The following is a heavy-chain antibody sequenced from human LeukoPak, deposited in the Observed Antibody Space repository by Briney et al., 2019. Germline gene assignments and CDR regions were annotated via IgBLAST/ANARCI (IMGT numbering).Heavy chain of an antibody. D-gene: IGHD3-22*01. J-gene: IGHJ3*02. CDR3: AREVGYYYDRRIGAFDI. V-gene: IGHV3-7*01. CDR2: IMQDGSEK. CDR1: GFTFSSSW. Sequence: GGSLGLSCAASGFTFSSSWMSWVRQAPGKGLEWVANIMQDGSEKYYVDSVKGRFTISRDNSKNTLYLQMNSLRAEDTAVYYCAREVGYYYDRRIGAFDIWGQGTMVTVSS.